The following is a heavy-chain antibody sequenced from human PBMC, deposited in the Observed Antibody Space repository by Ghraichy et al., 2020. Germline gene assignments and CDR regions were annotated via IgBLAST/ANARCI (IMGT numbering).Heavy chain of an antibody. V-gene: IGHV3-48*02. Sequence: LSLTCVGSGFTLSGYSMNWVRQAPGRGLEWVSYITSSSRFISYADSVKGRFTVSRDNVQNSLYLQMISLRDDDTAVYYCARGSRVVRYYYYDGMDVWGQGTTVTVSS. J-gene: IGHJ6*02. CDR1: GFTLSGYS. D-gene: IGHD2-21*01. CDR3: ARGSRVVRYYYYDGMDV. CDR2: ITSSSRFI.